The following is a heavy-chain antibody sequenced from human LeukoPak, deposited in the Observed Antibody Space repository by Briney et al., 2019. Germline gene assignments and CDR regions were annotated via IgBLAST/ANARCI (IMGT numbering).Heavy chain of an antibody. J-gene: IGHJ3*02. CDR1: GGSISSYY. CDR3: ARRPMVRGVINYGGAFDI. CDR2: IYTSGST. V-gene: IGHV4-4*07. Sequence: SETLSLTCTVSGGSISSYYWSWIRQPAGKGLEWIGRIYTSGSTNYNPSLKSRVTMSVDTSKNQFSLKLSSVTAADTAVYYCARRPMVRGVINYGGAFDIWGQGTMVTVSS. D-gene: IGHD3-10*01.